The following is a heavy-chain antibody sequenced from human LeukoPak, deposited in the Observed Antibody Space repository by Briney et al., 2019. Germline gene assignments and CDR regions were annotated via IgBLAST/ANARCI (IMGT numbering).Heavy chain of an antibody. D-gene: IGHD5-18*01. CDR3: ARVQRGYNDGFDY. CDR2: IYYTGVT. J-gene: IGHJ4*02. CDR1: GGSISGFY. Sequence: PSETLSLTRTVSGGSISGFYWTWIRQPPGKGLEWIGYIYYTGVTNYNPSLKSRVTISVDASENQFSLKLNSGTAADTAVYYCARVQRGYNDGFDYWGQGALVTVSS. V-gene: IGHV4-59*08.